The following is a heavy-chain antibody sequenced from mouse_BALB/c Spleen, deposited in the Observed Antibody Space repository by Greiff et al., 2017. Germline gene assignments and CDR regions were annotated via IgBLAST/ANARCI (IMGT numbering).Heavy chain of an antibody. Sequence: EVKVVESGGGLVQPGGSRKLSCAASGFTFSSFGMHWVRQAPEKGLEWVAYISSGSSTIYYADTVKGRFTISRDNPKNTLFLQMTSLRSEDTAMYYCARDYGRAMDYWGQGTSVTVSS. V-gene: IGHV5-17*02. CDR1: GFTFSSFG. CDR3: ARDYGRAMDY. D-gene: IGHD1-1*01. CDR2: ISSGSSTI. J-gene: IGHJ4*01.